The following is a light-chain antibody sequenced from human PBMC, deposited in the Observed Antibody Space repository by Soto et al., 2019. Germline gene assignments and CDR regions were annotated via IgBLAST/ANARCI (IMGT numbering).Light chain of an antibody. CDR2: YAS. V-gene: IGKV3-15*01. CDR3: QQYYTWPVT. Sequence: EVVMTQSPATLSVSPGEGVTISCRASQSVTNTLAWYQHKPGQAPRLLISYASRGATGIPARFSGSGSGTDFTLTINSLQSEDFAVYYCQQYYTWPVTFGGGTKVDIK. J-gene: IGKJ4*01. CDR1: QSVTNT.